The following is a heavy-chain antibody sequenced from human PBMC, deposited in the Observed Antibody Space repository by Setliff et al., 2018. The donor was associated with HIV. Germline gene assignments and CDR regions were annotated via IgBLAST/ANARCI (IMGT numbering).Heavy chain of an antibody. CDR2: ISGYNANT. V-gene: IGHV1-18*04. CDR1: GYTFTGYY. J-gene: IGHJ4*02. Sequence: GASVKVSCKASGYTFTGYYMHWVRQAPGQGLEWMGWISGYNANTNYAQHVQGRVTMTTDTSTSTAYMELRSLRSDDTAVYYCARAYDILTGYFDYWGQGTLVTVSS. CDR3: ARAYDILTGYFDY. D-gene: IGHD3-9*01.